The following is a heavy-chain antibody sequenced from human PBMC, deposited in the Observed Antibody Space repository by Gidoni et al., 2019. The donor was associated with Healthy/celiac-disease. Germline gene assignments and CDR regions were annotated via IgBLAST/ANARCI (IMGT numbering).Heavy chain of an antibody. CDR2: ISYDGRNK. J-gene: IGHJ4*02. V-gene: IGHV3-30*04. D-gene: IGHD3-10*01. CDR1: GFPFSVYA. CDR3: ARARVVRGVGIAWLDY. Sequence: QVQLVEAGGGGVQPGRSLRPSCAAAGFPFSVYALHWVRQGPGKGLEWVAVISYDGRNKYYADSVKGRFTISRDNSKNTLYLQMNSLRAEDTAVYYCARARVVRGVGIAWLDYWGQGTLVTVSS.